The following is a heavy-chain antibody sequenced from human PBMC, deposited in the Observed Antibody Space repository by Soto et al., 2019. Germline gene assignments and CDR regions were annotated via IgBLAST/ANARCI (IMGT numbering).Heavy chain of an antibody. J-gene: IGHJ4*02. CDR3: ARSPSARRHKYYFDY. Sequence: QVQLVQSGAEVKKPGSSVKVSCKASGGTFSSYTISWVRQAPGRGLEWMGRIIPILGIANYAQKFQGRVTITADKSTSTAYMELSSLRSEDTAVYYCARSPSARRHKYYFDYWGQGTLVTVSS. CDR2: IIPILGIA. D-gene: IGHD6-6*01. V-gene: IGHV1-69*02. CDR1: GGTFSSYT.